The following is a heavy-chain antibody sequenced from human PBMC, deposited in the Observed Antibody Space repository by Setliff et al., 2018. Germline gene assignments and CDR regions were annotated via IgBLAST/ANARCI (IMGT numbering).Heavy chain of an antibody. CDR1: GGPIRSGTHF. CDR3: ARGGTSENLYAMDV. Sequence: SETLSLTCTVPGGPIRSGTHFWGWFRQPPGKGLEWIGSVFFIGGTSSNPSLESRVSVSVDSSENQISLKLSSVTAADTAVYYCARGGTSENLYAMDVWGQGTTVTVSS. V-gene: IGHV4-39*07. J-gene: IGHJ6*02. CDR2: VFFIGGT. D-gene: IGHD3-16*01.